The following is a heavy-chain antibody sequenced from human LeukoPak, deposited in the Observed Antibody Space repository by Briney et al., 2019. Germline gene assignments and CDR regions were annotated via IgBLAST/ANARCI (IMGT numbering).Heavy chain of an antibody. CDR1: GYTFTSYY. V-gene: IGHV1-46*01. J-gene: IGHJ4*02. D-gene: IGHD5-24*01. Sequence: GSVKVSCTASGYTFTSYYMHWVRQSPGQGLEWMGIINPSGGSTSYAQKFQGTVTMTRDTSTSTVYMELSSLRSEDTAVYYCARGGAVGDGYNPFDYWGQGTLVTVSS. CDR2: INPSGGST. CDR3: ARGGAVGDGYNPFDY.